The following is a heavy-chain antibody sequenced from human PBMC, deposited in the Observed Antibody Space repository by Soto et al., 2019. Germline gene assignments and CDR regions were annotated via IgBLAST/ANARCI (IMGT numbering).Heavy chain of an antibody. Sequence: QVQLVESGGGVVQPGRSLRLSCAASGFTFNNFAMHWVRQAPGKGLEWVTLISYDGSDEYYADSVKGRFTISRDNSKNTLYLQLNSLRGEDTAVYYCARDHLGAFDYWGQGTLVTVSS. CDR3: ARDHLGAFDY. CDR1: GFTFNNFA. CDR2: ISYDGSDE. V-gene: IGHV3-30-3*01. D-gene: IGHD3-16*01. J-gene: IGHJ4*02.